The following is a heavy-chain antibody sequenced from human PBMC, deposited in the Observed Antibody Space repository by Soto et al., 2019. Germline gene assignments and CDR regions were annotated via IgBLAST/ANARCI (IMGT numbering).Heavy chain of an antibody. CDR3: ARGPIHGEQHAFAI. CDR2: INAGNGNT. CDR1: GYAVTSSG. V-gene: IGHV1-3*01. J-gene: IGHJ3*02. D-gene: IGHD4-17*01. Sequence: ASVKVDCKASGYAVTSSGINLVCQAPGQRLEWMGWINAGNGNTKYSQKFQGRVTITRDTSTSTAYMELSRLRSEDTAVYYCARGPIHGEQHAFAIWGHVTLVPV.